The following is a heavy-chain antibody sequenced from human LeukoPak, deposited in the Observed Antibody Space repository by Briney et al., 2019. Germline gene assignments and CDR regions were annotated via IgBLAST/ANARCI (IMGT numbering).Heavy chain of an antibody. CDR3: ARVRPRGSSGYPDY. V-gene: IGHV4-38-2*01. Sequence: PSETLFLTCGVSGDSISSGYYWGWIRQPPGKGLEWIGYMYQSETTYYNPSLKSRVTISADTSKNQFSLKLSSVTAADTAVFYCARVRPRGSSGYPDYWGQGTLVTVSS. D-gene: IGHD3-22*01. CDR2: MYQSETT. CDR1: GDSISSGYY. J-gene: IGHJ4*02.